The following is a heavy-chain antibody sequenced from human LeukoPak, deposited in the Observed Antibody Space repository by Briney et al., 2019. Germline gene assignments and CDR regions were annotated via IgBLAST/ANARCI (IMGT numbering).Heavy chain of an antibody. J-gene: IGHJ6*02. CDR1: GFTVGDDG. Sequence: PGGSLRLVCTAAGFTVGDDGMGWVRQAPGEGLEWLGFIRREAYDGTTEYATSAKGRFTISRDDSKSTAYLQMTSLTTEDTAVYYCSRGPTQQWPYSGTDVWGQGTTVIVSS. D-gene: IGHD5-18*01. V-gene: IGHV3-49*04. CDR2: IRREAYDGTT. CDR3: SRGPTQQWPYSGTDV.